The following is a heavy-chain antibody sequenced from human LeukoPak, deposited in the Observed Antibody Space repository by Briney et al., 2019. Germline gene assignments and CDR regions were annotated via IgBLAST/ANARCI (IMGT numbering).Heavy chain of an antibody. Sequence: VASVKVSCKASGYTFTGYYMHWVRQAPGQGLEWMGWINPNSGGTNYAQKFQGRVTMTRDTSISTAYMELSRLRSDDTAVYYCARDWGSESAFDIWGQGTMVTVSS. V-gene: IGHV1-2*02. CDR2: INPNSGGT. D-gene: IGHD7-27*01. CDR3: ARDWGSESAFDI. CDR1: GYTFTGYY. J-gene: IGHJ3*02.